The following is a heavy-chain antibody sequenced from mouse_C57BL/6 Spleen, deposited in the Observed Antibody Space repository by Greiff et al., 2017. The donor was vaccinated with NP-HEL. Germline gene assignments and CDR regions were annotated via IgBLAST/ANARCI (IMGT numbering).Heavy chain of an antibody. D-gene: IGHD1-1*01. CDR3: ARTITTVVDYYAMDY. Sequence: DVQLQESGAELVKPGASVKLSCTASGFNIKDYYMHWVKQRTEQGLEWIGRIDPEDGETKYAPKFQGKATITADTSSNTAYLQLSSLTSEDTAVYYCARTITTVVDYYAMDYWGQGTSVTVSS. J-gene: IGHJ4*01. V-gene: IGHV14-2*01. CDR2: IDPEDGET. CDR1: GFNIKDYY.